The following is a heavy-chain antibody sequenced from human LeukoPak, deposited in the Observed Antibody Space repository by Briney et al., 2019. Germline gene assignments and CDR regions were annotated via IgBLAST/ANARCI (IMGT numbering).Heavy chain of an antibody. J-gene: IGHJ5*02. CDR1: GYSFTSYW. CDR2: IYPGDSDT. D-gene: IGHD6-13*01. Sequence: GESLKISCKGSGYSFTSYWIGWVRQMPGKGLEWMGIIYPGDSDTRYSPSFQGQVTISADKSISTAYLQWSSLKASDTAMYYCARLERFEQQLGSGWFDPWGQGTLVTVSS. V-gene: IGHV5-51*01. CDR3: ARLERFEQQLGSGWFDP.